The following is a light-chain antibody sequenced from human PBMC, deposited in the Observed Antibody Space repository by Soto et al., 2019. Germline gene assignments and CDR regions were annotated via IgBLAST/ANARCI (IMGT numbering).Light chain of an antibody. CDR2: AAS. Sequence: EIVMSKSPATLSVSPRERATLSCRASQSVSSSYLAWYQQKPGQAPRLLISAASTRATGIPDRFSGSGSGTDFTLTISRLEPEAFAVYYCQDYGSPPLTFGGGTKLDIK. CDR1: QSVSSSY. J-gene: IGKJ4*01. CDR3: QDYGSPPLT. V-gene: IGKV3-20*01.